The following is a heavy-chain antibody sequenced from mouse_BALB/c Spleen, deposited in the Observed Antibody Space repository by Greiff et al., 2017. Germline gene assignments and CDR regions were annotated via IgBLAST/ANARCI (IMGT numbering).Heavy chain of an antibody. CDR1: GFTFSSYT. D-gene: IGHD2-2*01. V-gene: IGHV5-12-2*01. J-gene: IGHJ4*01. CDR3: ARRGLRGVYYAMDY. CDR2: ISNGGGST. Sequence: EVKVVESGGGLVQPGGSLKLSCAASGFTFSSYTMSWVRQTPEKRLEWVAYISNGGGSTYYPDTVKGRFTISRDNAKNTLYLQMSSLKSEDTAMYYCARRGLRGVYYAMDYWGQGTSVTVSS.